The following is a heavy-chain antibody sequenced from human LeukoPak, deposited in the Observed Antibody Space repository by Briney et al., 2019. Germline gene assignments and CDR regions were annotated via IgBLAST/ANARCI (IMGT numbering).Heavy chain of an antibody. CDR1: GASISTSAYS. V-gene: IGHV4-39*01. D-gene: IGHD1-20*01. CDR3: ARRPITVAPYFFDS. Sequence: SETLSLTCTVSGASISTSAYSWGWIRQPPGKGLEWIGLYYIESPYYNPSLKGRLTLNVDASKSQLSLTLTSVTAADTAVYYCARRPITVAPYFFDSWGQGLLVTVSS. CDR2: LYYIESP. J-gene: IGHJ4*02.